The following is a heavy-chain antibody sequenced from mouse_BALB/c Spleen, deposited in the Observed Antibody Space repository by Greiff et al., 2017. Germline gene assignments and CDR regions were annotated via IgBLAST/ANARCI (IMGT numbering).Heavy chain of an antibody. J-gene: IGHJ4*01. CDR1: GFTFSSYA. Sequence: EVQLQQSGGGLVKPGGSLKLSCAASGFTFSSYAMSWVRQSPEKRLEWVAEISSGGSYTYYPDTVTGRFTISRDNAKNTLYLEMSSLRSEDTAMYYCARPDYWGQGTSVTVSS. CDR3: ARPDY. V-gene: IGHV5-9-4*01. CDR2: ISSGGSYT.